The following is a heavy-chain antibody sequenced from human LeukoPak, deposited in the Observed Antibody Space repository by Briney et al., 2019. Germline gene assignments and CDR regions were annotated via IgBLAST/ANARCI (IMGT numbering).Heavy chain of an antibody. CDR3: ARTGSTVTMLYPFDH. CDR1: GGSITSYY. D-gene: IGHD4-17*01. Sequence: SETLSLTCTVSGGSITSYYWSWIRQPPGKGLEWIGFVYYSESTNYNPSLKSRVTISIDTSKNQFSLRLNSVTAADTAVYYCARTGSTVTMLYPFDHWGQGTLVTVSS. J-gene: IGHJ4*02. V-gene: IGHV4-59*08. CDR2: VYYSEST.